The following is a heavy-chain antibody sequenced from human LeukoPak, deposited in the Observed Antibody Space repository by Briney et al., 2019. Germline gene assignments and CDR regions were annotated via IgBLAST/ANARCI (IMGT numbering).Heavy chain of an antibody. CDR2: IIPIFGTA. V-gene: IGHV1-69*05. CDR3: ARDLSHCGGDCFRGGFDY. J-gene: IGHJ4*02. D-gene: IGHD2-21*02. CDR1: GGTFSSYA. Sequence: SVKVSCKASGGTFSSYAISWVRQAPGHGLEWMGRIIPIFGTANYAQKFQGRVTITTDEYTSTAYMELSSLRSEDTAVYYCARDLSHCGGDCFRGGFDYWGQGTLVTVSS.